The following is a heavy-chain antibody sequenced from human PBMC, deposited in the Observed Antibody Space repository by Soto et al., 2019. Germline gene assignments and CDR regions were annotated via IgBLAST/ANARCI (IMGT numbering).Heavy chain of an antibody. CDR1: GFTFSSYW. V-gene: IGHV3-74*01. J-gene: IGHJ4*02. CDR2: INNDGSST. Sequence: EVQLVESGGGLVQPGGSLRLSCAASGFTFSSYWMHWVRQAPGKGLVWVSRINNDGSSTSYADSVKGRLTISRDNAKNTLYLQVNSLRAEDTAVYYCASGGVAGSGTFYNDYWGRETLVTVSS. D-gene: IGHD3-10*01. CDR3: ASGGVAGSGTFYNDY.